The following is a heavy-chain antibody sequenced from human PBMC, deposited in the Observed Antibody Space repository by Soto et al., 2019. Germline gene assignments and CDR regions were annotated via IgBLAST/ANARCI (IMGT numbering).Heavy chain of an antibody. CDR1: GFSFNNYG. V-gene: IGHV3-48*01. Sequence: GGSLRLSCAASGFSFNNYGMNWVRQAPGKGLEWISYISDGGNTKYYADPVKGRFTISRDNAKKSLYLQMNSLGAEDTAVYYCARGVWHDYWGQGTLVTVSS. CDR3: ARGVWHDY. D-gene: IGHD2-8*01. J-gene: IGHJ4*02. CDR2: ISDGGNTK.